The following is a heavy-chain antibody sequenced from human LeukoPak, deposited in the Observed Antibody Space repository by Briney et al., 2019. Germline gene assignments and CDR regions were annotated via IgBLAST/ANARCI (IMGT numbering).Heavy chain of an antibody. J-gene: IGHJ6*04. CDR2: ISWNGVTT. Sequence: GGSLRLSCAASGFSFRGYTMHWVRQVPGKGLEWVSLISWNGVTTYYGDSVKGRFTISRDDSKNSLYLQMNSLRAEDTALYYCAKDSSYEGFGYMDVWGKGTTVTVSS. CDR1: GFSFRGYT. CDR3: AKDSSYEGFGYMDV. D-gene: IGHD3-3*01. V-gene: IGHV3-43*01.